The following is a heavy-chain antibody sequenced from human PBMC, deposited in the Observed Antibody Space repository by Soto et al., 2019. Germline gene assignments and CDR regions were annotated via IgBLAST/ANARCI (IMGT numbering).Heavy chain of an antibody. V-gene: IGHV1-2*04. D-gene: IGHD2-8*01. CDR3: ARGHSTDCSNGVCSFFYNHEMDV. Sequence: ASVKVSCKGSGNTFTYVYLHWVRQAPGQGLEWLGRINPKSGGTSTAQKFQGWVTMTRDTSINTAYMDLTRLRSDDTAVYYCARGHSTDCSNGVCSFFYNHEMDVWGQGTPITV. CDR2: INPKSGGT. J-gene: IGHJ6*02. CDR1: GNTFTYVY.